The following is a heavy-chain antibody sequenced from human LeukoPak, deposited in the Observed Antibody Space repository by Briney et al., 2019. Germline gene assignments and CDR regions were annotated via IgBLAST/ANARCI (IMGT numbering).Heavy chain of an antibody. CDR1: GYTFTSYD. CDR2: MNPNSGNT. Sequence: ASVKVSCKAYGYTFTSYDINWVRQATGQGLEWMGWMNPNSGNTGYAQKFQGRVTITRNTSISTAYMELSSLRSEDTAVHYCARGAAGTVADYWGQGTLVTVSS. J-gene: IGHJ4*02. D-gene: IGHD6-13*01. V-gene: IGHV1-8*03. CDR3: ARGAAGTVADY.